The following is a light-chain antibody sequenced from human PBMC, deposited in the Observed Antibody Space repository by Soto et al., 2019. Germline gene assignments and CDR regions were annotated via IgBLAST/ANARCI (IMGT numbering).Light chain of an antibody. CDR2: GNT. CDR1: SSNIGAGYD. CDR3: HSYDSSLSASI. Sequence: QSALTQPPSVSGAPGQRVTISCTGSSSNIGAGYDVHWYQQLPGTAPKLLIFGNTNRPSGVPDRFSGSKSGTSASLAITGLQTEDEADYYCHSYDSSLSASIFGGGTKVTVL. J-gene: IGLJ2*01. V-gene: IGLV1-40*01.